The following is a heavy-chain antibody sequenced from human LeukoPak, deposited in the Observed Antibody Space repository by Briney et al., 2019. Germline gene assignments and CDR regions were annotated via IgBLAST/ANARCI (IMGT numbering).Heavy chain of an antibody. V-gene: IGHV4-38-2*02. CDR1: GYSISTGYY. Sequence: SETLSLTCTVSGYSISTGYYWDWIRQPPGKGLEWIGTFYHGGSTYYNPSLKSRVTISVDTSKNQFSLNLTSVTAADTAVYYCARHRSTMVRGVSLYYFDYWGQGTLVTVSS. D-gene: IGHD3-10*01. J-gene: IGHJ4*02. CDR2: FYHGGST. CDR3: ARHRSTMVRGVSLYYFDY.